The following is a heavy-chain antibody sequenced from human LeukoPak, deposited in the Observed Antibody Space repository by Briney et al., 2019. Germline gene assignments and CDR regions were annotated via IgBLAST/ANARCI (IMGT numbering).Heavy chain of an antibody. CDR1: GFTFSSYA. CDR2: ISYDGSNK. J-gene: IGHJ4*02. V-gene: IGHV3-30*01. D-gene: IGHD1-26*01. CDR3: ARARAGATGDCFDY. Sequence: PGGSLRLSCAASGFTFSSYAMHWVRQAPGKGLEWVAVISYDGSNKYYADSVKGRFTISRDNSKNTLYLQMNSLRAEDTAVYYCARARAGATGDCFDYWGQGTLVTVSS.